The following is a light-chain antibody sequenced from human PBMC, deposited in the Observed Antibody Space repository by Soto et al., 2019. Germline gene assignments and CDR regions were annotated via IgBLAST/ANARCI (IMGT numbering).Light chain of an antibody. CDR3: QSFDSSLSGWV. Sequence: QSVLTQPPSVSGAPGQRVTISCTGSSSNIGAGYDVHWYQQLPGTAPKLLIYSDNSRPSGVPDRFSGSKSGTSAPLAITGLQAEDEADYYCQSFDSSLSGWVFGGGTKVTVL. CDR1: SSNIGAGYD. J-gene: IGLJ3*02. CDR2: SDN. V-gene: IGLV1-40*01.